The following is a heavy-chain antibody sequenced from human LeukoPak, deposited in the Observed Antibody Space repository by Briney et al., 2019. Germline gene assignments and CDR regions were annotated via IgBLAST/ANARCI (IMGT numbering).Heavy chain of an antibody. CDR3: AKGSEYQRDAFDI. Sequence: SETLSLTCAVYGGSFSGYYWSWIRQPPGKGLEWIGEINHSGSTNYNPSLKSRVTISVDTSKSQFYPILSSVTAADTAVYYCAKGSEYQRDAFDIWGQGTMVTVSS. D-gene: IGHD2-2*01. CDR2: INHSGST. J-gene: IGHJ3*02. V-gene: IGHV4-34*01. CDR1: GGSFSGYY.